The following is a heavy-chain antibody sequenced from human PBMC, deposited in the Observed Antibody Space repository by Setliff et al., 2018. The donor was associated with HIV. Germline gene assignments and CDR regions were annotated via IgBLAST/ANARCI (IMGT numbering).Heavy chain of an antibody. J-gene: IGHJ5*02. CDR3: VRGGDSSSWYWGRWFDP. CDR2: ITHTRAT. CDR1: GESLSGYY. D-gene: IGHD6-13*01. V-gene: IGHV4-34*01. Sequence: SETLSLTCAVYGESLSGYYWSWIRQPPGKGLEWIGDITHTRATNYNPSLQRRVTMSVDTSKNQFSLKLNSVTAADTAVYYCVRGGDSSSWYWGRWFDPWGQGTLVTVSS.